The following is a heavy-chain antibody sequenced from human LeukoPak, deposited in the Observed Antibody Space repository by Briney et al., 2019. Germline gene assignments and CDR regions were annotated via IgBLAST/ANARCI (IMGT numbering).Heavy chain of an antibody. CDR2: VYATGGST. V-gene: IGHV1-46*01. CDR3: ATEAPRNYYFDY. CDR1: ENTFTNYH. J-gene: IGHJ4*02. Sequence: ASVKVSCKASENTFTNYHIHWVRQAPGQGGEWMGAVYATGGSTLNTQNFQGRVTMTRDTSTGTVYMELSRLRFGDTAIYYCATEAPRNYYFDYWGQGILVTVSS.